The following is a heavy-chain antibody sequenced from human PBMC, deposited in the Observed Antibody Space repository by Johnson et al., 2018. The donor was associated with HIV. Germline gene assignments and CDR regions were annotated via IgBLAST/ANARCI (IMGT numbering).Heavy chain of an antibody. V-gene: IGHV3-9*01. Sequence: VQLVESGGGLVQPGGSLRLSCAASGFTFSSYAMHWVRQAPGKGLEWVSGIRWNSGSIGYADSVKGRFTVSRDNATNSQYLQINSLRAEDTALYYCARGLRVGAIDAFDIWGQGTMVTVSS. CDR1: GFTFSSYA. CDR3: ARGLRVGAIDAFDI. J-gene: IGHJ3*02. D-gene: IGHD1-26*01. CDR2: IRWNSGSI.